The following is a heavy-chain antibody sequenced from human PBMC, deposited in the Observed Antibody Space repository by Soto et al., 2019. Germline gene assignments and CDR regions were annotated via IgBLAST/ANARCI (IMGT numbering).Heavy chain of an antibody. CDR3: ALNFGYSYGYQYYFDY. D-gene: IGHD5-18*01. CDR2: INAGNGNT. CDR1: GYTFTSYA. V-gene: IGHV1-3*01. Sequence: QVQLVQSGAEVKKPGASVKVSCKASGYTFTSYAMHWVRQAPGQRLEWMGWINAGNGNTKYSQKFQGRVTITRDTSASTASMELSSLRSEDTAVYYCALNFGYSYGYQYYFDYWGQGTLVTVSS. J-gene: IGHJ4*02.